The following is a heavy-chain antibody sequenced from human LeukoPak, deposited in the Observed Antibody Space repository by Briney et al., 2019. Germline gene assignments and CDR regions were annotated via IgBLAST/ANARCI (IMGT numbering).Heavy chain of an antibody. CDR3: ARTNNGVVDY. CDR2: INHSGST. CDR1: GGSFIGDY. D-gene: IGHD3-3*01. V-gene: IGHV4-34*01. Sequence: SETLSLTCAVYGGSFIGDYWSWIREPPGEGLEWIGEINHSGSTKYNPSLKSRVTISVATSKNQFSLKLSSVTAADTAVYYCARTNNGVVDYWGQGTLVTVSS. J-gene: IGHJ4*02.